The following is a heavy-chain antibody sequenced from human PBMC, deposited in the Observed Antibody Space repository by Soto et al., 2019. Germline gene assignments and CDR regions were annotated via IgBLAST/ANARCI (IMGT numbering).Heavy chain of an antibody. CDR2: IFHSGST. D-gene: IGHD3-3*01. J-gene: IGHJ6*02. Sequence: SETLSLTCAVSGGSISSTNWWSWVRQPPGKGLEWIGDIFHSGSTNYNPSLKSRVTISLDKSKNQFSLKLSSVTAADTAVYYCARGKNWSGYYVYGMDVWGQGTTVTVS. CDR1: GGSISSTNW. CDR3: ARGKNWSGYYVYGMDV. V-gene: IGHV4-4*02.